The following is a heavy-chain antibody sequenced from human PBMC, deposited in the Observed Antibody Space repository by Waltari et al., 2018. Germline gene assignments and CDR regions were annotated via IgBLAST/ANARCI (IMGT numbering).Heavy chain of an antibody. V-gene: IGHV3-23*01. CDR3: AKDRRIAATGSDAFDV. D-gene: IGHD6-13*01. Sequence: EVQLLESGGGLVQPGGSLRLSCAASGFVFNNYAMNWVRQAPGERLEWVSVISGRGRTTYYADSVKGRFTISRDNSKNTLYLQMNSLRAEDTAVYYCAKDRRIAATGSDAFDVWGQGTMVTVSS. CDR2: ISGRGRTT. CDR1: GFVFNNYA. J-gene: IGHJ3*01.